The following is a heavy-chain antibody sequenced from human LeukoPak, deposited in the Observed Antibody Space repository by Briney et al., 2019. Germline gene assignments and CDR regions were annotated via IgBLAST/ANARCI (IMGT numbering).Heavy chain of an antibody. CDR3: AKGDPVRRYCSSTSCYRGHNWFDP. CDR1: GFTFSSYA. V-gene: IGHV3-30-3*01. D-gene: IGHD2-2*01. CDR2: ISYDGSNK. Sequence: GGSLRLSCAASGFTFSSYAMHWVRQAPGKGLEGVAVISYDGSNKYYADSVKGRFTISRDNSKNTLYLQMNSLRAEDTAVYYCAKGDPVRRYCSSTSCYRGHNWFDPWGQGTLVTVSS. J-gene: IGHJ5*02.